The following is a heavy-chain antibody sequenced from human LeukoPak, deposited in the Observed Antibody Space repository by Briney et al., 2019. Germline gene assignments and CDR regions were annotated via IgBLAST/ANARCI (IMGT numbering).Heavy chain of an antibody. J-gene: IGHJ4*02. CDR3: AKGDGYNGCFDC. V-gene: IGHV3-43*01. Sequence: GGSLRLSCAVSGFTFDDYAMHWVRQPPGKGLEWISFISRDGSQSYYADSVKGRFTISRDNTKNSLFLEMNSLTTDDTALYFCAKGDGYNGCFDCWGQGTLVTVSA. CDR2: ISRDGSQS. CDR1: GFTFDDYA. D-gene: IGHD5-24*01.